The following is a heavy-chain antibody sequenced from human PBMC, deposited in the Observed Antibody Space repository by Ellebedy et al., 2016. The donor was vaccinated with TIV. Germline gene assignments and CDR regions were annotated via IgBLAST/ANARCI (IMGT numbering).Heavy chain of an antibody. CDR2: IYSGGGT. CDR3: ARVPGFS. CDR1: GFTVSNNY. J-gene: IGHJ5*02. Sequence: GGSLRLSCAASGFTVSNNYMSWVRQAPGKGLDWVSFIYSGGGTYYADSVKGRFTISRDSSQNTLYLQMNSLRAEDTAIYYCARVPGFSWGQGTLVTVSS. V-gene: IGHV3-53*01. D-gene: IGHD3-10*01.